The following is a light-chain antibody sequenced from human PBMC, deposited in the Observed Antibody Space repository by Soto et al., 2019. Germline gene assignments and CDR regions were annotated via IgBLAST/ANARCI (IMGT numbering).Light chain of an antibody. J-gene: IGKJ2*03. Sequence: EIVLTQSPGTLSLSPGERATLSSRASQSVSSSNLAWYQHKPGQAPRLVMYGASSRATGIPDRFSGSGSGTDFTLTISRLEPEDFAIYYCQQYGPSPVSFGQGTKLEIK. CDR1: QSVSSSN. CDR3: QQYGPSPVS. CDR2: GAS. V-gene: IGKV3-20*01.